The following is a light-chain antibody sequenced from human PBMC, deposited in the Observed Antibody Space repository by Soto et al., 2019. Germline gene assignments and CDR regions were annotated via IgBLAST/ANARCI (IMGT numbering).Light chain of an antibody. J-gene: IGLJ1*01. CDR1: SSDVGGYNY. CDR3: SSYAGSNNLYV. CDR2: EVS. V-gene: IGLV2-8*01. Sequence: QSALTQPPSASGSPGQSVTISCTGTSSDVGGYNYVSWYQQHPGKAPKLMIYEVSKRPSGVPDRFSGSKSGNTAPLTVSGLEAEDEVDYYCSSYAGSNNLYVFGTGTKLTVL.